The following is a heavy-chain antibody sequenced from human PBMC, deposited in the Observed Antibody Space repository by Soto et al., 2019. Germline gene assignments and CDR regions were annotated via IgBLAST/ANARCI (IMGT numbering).Heavy chain of an antibody. J-gene: IGHJ6*02. Sequence: SETLSLTCAVYGGSFSGYYWSWIRQPPGKGLEWIGEINHSGSTNYNPFLKSRVTISVDTSKNQFSLKLSSVTAADTAVYYCARTYTSSSRGMDVWGQGTTVTVSS. D-gene: IGHD6-6*01. CDR3: ARTYTSSSRGMDV. CDR1: GGSFSGYY. V-gene: IGHV4-34*01. CDR2: INHSGST.